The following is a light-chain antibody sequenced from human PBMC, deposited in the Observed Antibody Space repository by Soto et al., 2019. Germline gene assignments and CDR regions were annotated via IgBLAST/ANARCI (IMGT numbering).Light chain of an antibody. V-gene: IGLV1-44*01. CDR1: GSSIGTNT. Sequence: QSVLTQPPSASGTPGQRVTISCSGSGSSIGTNTVNWYRQLPGTAPKLLIYDNDQRPSGVPDRFSGSTSGTSASLAISGLQSEDEADYYCAAWDGSLNNVLFGGGTKLTVL. CDR2: DND. J-gene: IGLJ2*01. CDR3: AAWDGSLNNVL.